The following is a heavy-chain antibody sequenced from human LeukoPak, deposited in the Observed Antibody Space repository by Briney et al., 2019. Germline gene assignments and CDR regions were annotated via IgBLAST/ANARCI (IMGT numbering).Heavy chain of an antibody. CDR3: ARYGADCFDY. CDR1: GFMFSSYS. J-gene: IGHJ4*02. D-gene: IGHD4/OR15-4a*01. V-gene: IGHV3-21*01. CDR2: ISYTSTYI. Sequence: GGSLRLSCAASGFMFSSYSMNWVRQAPGKGLEWVASISYTSTYIFYADSLKGRFTISRDNTEHSLYLQMNSLRAEDTAVYYCARYGADCFDYWGQGTLVTVSS.